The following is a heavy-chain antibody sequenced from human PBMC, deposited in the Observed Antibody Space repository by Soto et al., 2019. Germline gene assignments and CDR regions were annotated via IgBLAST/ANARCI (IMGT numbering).Heavy chain of an antibody. D-gene: IGHD6-19*01. CDR3: ASLSGWYWGFDY. Sequence: PSETLSLTCTVSGGSISSSSYYWGWIRQPPGKEQEWIGSIYYSGSTYYNPSLKSRVTISVDTSRNQFSLKLSSVTAADMAVYYCASLSGWYWGFDYWGQGTLVTVS. CDR2: IYYSGST. CDR1: GGSISSSSYY. J-gene: IGHJ4*02. V-gene: IGHV4-39*01.